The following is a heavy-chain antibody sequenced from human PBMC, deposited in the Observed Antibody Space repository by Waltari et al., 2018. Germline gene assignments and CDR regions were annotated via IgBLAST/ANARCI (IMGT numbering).Heavy chain of an antibody. D-gene: IGHD3-16*01. Sequence: QVQLQESGPGLVKPSETLSLTCAVSGYYLRSGSYWGWSRQPPGKGLEWIASINQSGSSLYNPSLKSRVTISVDTSKNQFSLKLTSVTAADTALYFCAMWGGGFDYWGQGILVTVSS. CDR3: AMWGGGFDY. V-gene: IGHV4-38-2*01. CDR2: INQSGSS. J-gene: IGHJ4*02. CDR1: GYYLRSGSY.